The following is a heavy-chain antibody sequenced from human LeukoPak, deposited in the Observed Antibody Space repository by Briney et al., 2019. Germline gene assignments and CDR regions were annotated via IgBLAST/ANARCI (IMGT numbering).Heavy chain of an antibody. CDR1: GGTFSSYT. CDR3: ARALTQQPGFFDY. J-gene: IGHJ4*02. CDR2: IIPILGIA. Sequence: ASVKVSCKASGGTFSSYTISWVRQAPGQGLEWVGRIIPILGIANYALKFQGRVTITADKSTSTAYMELSSLRSEDTAVYYCARALTQQPGFFDYWGQGTLVTVSS. V-gene: IGHV1-69*02. D-gene: IGHD6-13*01.